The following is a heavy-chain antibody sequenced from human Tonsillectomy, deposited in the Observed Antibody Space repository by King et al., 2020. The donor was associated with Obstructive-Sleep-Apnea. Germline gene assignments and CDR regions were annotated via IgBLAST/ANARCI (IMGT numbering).Heavy chain of an antibody. Sequence: VQLVESGGGLVQPGGSLRLSCEASGFTFSSFAMSWVRQAPGKGLEWVSAISGRGGSRYYADSVKGRFTISRDSSKNTLYLQMNSLRAEDTAVYYCAGRHDYGDYAPTFFFQYWGQGTLVTVSS. D-gene: IGHD4-17*01. CDR3: AGRHDYGDYAPTFFFQY. J-gene: IGHJ4*02. V-gene: IGHV3-23*04. CDR1: GFTFSSFA. CDR2: ISGRGGSR.